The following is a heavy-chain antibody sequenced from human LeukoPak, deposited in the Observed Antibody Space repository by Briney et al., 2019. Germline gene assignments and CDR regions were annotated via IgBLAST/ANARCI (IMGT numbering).Heavy chain of an antibody. CDR3: ARYMRDDFGGNRLDP. CDR1: GGSISRYY. Sequence: SSETLSLTCTVSGGSISRYYWSWSWQRPPKGLEWIWYIYCSELPNYNPSLQRRVPKSEDPSKNHFPLHLSSVTAPGTALYYCARYMRDDFGGNRLDPRRQGTLVTVPS. J-gene: IGHJ5*02. V-gene: IGHV4-59*13. CDR2: IYCSELP. D-gene: IGHD4-23*01.